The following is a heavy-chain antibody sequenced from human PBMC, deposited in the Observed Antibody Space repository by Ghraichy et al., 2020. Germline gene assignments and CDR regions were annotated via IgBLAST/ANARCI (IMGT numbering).Heavy chain of an antibody. CDR3: ARAPGRVSSSYYYYYYGMDV. CDR2: IWYDGSNK. CDR1: GFTFSSYG. D-gene: IGHD3-10*01. J-gene: IGHJ6*02. Sequence: GESLNISCAASGFTFSSYGMHWVRQAPGKGLEWVAVIWYDGSNKYYADSVKGRFTISRDNSKNTLYLQMNSLRAEDTAVYYCARAPGRVSSSYYYYYYGMDVWGQGTTVTVSS. V-gene: IGHV3-33*01.